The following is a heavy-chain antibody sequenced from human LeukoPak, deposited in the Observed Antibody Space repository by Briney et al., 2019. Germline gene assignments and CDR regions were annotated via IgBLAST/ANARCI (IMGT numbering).Heavy chain of an antibody. CDR2: ISYDGSNK. CDR3: AKVGYCSSTSCYDRAFDM. Sequence: GGSLRLSCAASGFTFSSNVMHWVRQAPGKGLEWLAVISYDGSNKYYADSVKGRFTISRDNSKNTLYLQMDSLRAEDTAVYYCAKVGYCSSTSCYDRAFDMWGQGTMVTVSS. V-gene: IGHV3-30*18. CDR1: GFTFSSNV. J-gene: IGHJ3*02. D-gene: IGHD2-2*01.